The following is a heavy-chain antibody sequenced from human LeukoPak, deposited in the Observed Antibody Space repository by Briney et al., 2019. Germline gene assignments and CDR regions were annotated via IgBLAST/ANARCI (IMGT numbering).Heavy chain of an antibody. D-gene: IGHD1-26*01. J-gene: IGHJ4*02. CDR2: INPSGGST. CDR1: GCTFTSYY. CDR3: ARDPGGDSGSYNYFDY. V-gene: IGHV1-46*01. Sequence: ASVKVSCEASGCTFTSYYMHWVRQAPGQGLEWMGIINPSGGSTSYAQKFQGRVTMTRDTSTSTVYMELSSLRSEDTAVYYCARDPGGDSGSYNYFDYWGQGTLVTVSS.